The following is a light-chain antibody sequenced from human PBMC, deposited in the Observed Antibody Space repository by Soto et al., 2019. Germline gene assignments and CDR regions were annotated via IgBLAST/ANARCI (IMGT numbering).Light chain of an antibody. CDR2: SNN. CDR3: VAWDDSLNGRV. V-gene: IGLV1-44*01. CDR1: RSNIGSNT. J-gene: IGLJ2*01. Sequence: QSVVTQPPSASGTPGQRVTISCSGSRSNIGSNTVNWYQQLPGTAPKLLIYSNNQRPSGVPDRSSGSKSGTSASLAISGLQSEDEADYYCVAWDDSLNGRVFGGGTKLTVL.